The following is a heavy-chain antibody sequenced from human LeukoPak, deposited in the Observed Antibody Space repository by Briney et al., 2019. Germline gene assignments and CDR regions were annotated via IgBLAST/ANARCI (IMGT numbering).Heavy chain of an antibody. CDR3: ARTTEGGYSYGYFYYYYMDV. Sequence: PSETLSLTCTVTGGSSSSDYWSWSRQPPGKGLEWIGYIYYSGSTNYKSSLKSRVTISVDTSKNQLSLKLSSVTAADTAVYYCARTTEGGYSYGYFYYYYMDVWGKGTTVTISS. CDR2: IYYSGST. V-gene: IGHV4-59*01. J-gene: IGHJ6*03. CDR1: GGSSSSDY. D-gene: IGHD5-18*01.